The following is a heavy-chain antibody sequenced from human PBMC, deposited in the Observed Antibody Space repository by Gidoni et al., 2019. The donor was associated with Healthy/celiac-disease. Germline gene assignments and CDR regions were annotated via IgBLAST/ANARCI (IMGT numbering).Heavy chain of an antibody. J-gene: IGHJ6*02. CDR2: IYYSGST. V-gene: IGHV4-59*01. CDR1: GGSISSYY. Sequence: QVQLQESGPGLVKPSETLSLTCTVSGGSISSYYWSWIRQPPGKGLEWIGYIYYSGSTNYNPSLKSRVTISVDTSKNQFSLKLSSVTAADTAVYYCARKRDFWSGYYDYYYGMDVWGQGTTVTVSS. CDR3: ARKRDFWSGYYDYYYGMDV. D-gene: IGHD3-3*01.